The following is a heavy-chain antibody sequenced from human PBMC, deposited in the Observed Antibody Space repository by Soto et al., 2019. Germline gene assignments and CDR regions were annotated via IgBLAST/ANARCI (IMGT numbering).Heavy chain of an antibody. Sequence: GSLRLSCASSGFTLSMSAVNWVRQAPGKGPEWVSYISDSGDRTYYADSVKGRFTISRDRSKNTVSLQMDSLRAEDTAVYYCAKDRGIIVKAGDAFDAWGQGTKVTCSS. CDR1: GFTLSMSA. CDR2: ISDSGDRT. CDR3: AKDRGIIVKAGDAFDA. D-gene: IGHD3-16*02. V-gene: IGHV3-23*01. J-gene: IGHJ3*01.